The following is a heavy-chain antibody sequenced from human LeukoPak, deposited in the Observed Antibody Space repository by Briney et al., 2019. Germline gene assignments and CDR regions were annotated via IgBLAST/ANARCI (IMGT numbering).Heavy chain of an antibody. Sequence: ASVKVSCKASGYTFTSYGISWVRQAPGQGLEWMGWISAYNGNTNYAQKPQGRVTMTTDTSTSTAYMELRSLRSDDTAVYYCARDLSLEYYYGSGSHFDYWGQGTLVTVSS. CDR3: ARDLSLEYYYGSGSHFDY. V-gene: IGHV1-18*01. CDR2: ISAYNGNT. D-gene: IGHD3-10*01. CDR1: GYTFTSYG. J-gene: IGHJ4*02.